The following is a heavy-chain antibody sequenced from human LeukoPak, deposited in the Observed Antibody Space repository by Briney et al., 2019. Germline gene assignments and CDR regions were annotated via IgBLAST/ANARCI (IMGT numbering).Heavy chain of an antibody. CDR2: IYHSGST. V-gene: IGHV4-38-2*02. D-gene: IGHD2-2*01. J-gene: IGHJ4*02. Sequence: KPSETLSLTCAVSGYSISSGYYRGWIRQPPGKGLEWIGSIYHSGSTYYNPSLKSRVTISVDTSKNQFSLKLSSVTAADTAVYYCARDPLPAATVFDYWGQGTLVTVSS. CDR3: ARDPLPAATVFDY. CDR1: GYSISSGYY.